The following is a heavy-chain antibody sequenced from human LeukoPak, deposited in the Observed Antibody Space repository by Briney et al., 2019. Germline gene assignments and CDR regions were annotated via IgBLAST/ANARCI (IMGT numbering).Heavy chain of an antibody. V-gene: IGHV1-18*01. J-gene: IGHJ4*02. CDR1: GYTFTSYG. D-gene: IGHD5/OR15-5a*01. CDR2: ISAYNGNT. Sequence: ASVKVSCKASGYTFTSYGISWVRQAPGQGLEWMGWISAYNGNTNYAQKLQGRVTVTTDTSTSTAYMELRSLRSDDTAVYYCARSRSGLGYFDYWGQGTLVTVSS. CDR3: ARSRSGLGYFDY.